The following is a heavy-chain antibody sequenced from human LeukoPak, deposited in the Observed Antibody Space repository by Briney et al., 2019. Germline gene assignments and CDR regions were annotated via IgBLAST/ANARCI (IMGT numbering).Heavy chain of an antibody. CDR2: INPSGGTT. CDR3: ARSLRLGELSAAYFDY. V-gene: IGHV1-46*01. Sequence: ASVKVSCKASGYTFTSYYMHWVRQAPGQGLEWMGIINPSGGTTSYAQKFQGRVTMTRDTSTSTVYMELSSLRSDDTAVYYCARSLRLGELSAAYFDYWGQGTLVTVSS. D-gene: IGHD3-16*02. J-gene: IGHJ4*02. CDR1: GYTFTSYY.